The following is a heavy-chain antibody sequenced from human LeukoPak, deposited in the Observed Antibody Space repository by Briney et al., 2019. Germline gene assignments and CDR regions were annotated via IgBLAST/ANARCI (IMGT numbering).Heavy chain of an antibody. CDR1: GGSISSSSYS. J-gene: IGHJ4*02. Sequence: SETLSLTCTVSGGSISSSSYSWGWIRQPPGKGLEWIGSVSHSGSINYDPSLKNRVTISVDTSKNQFSLKLSSVTAADTAVYYCWAIVTTIKLDFWGQGTLVTVSS. CDR3: WAIVTTIKLDF. CDR2: VSHSGSI. V-gene: IGHV4-39*01. D-gene: IGHD5-12*01.